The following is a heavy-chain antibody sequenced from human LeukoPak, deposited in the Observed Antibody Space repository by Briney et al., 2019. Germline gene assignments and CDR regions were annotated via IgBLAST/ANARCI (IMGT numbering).Heavy chain of an antibody. CDR3: ARHRELTLVVIDAFDI. D-gene: IGHD4-23*01. J-gene: IGHJ3*02. CDR1: GYSFSNYW. CDR2: IYPGDSDS. Sequence: GESLKISCKGSGYSFSNYWIGWVRQMPGKGLEWMGIIYPGDSDSRYSPSFQGQVTISVDKSISTAYLQWNSLKASDTAMYYCARHRELTLVVIDAFDIWGQGTMVIVSS. V-gene: IGHV5-51*01.